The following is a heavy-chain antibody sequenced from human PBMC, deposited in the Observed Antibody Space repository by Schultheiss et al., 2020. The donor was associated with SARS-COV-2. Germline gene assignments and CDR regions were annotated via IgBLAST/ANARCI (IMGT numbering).Heavy chain of an antibody. Sequence: ASVKVSCKASGYTFTGYYMHWVRQAPGQGLEWMGWINPNSGGTNYAQKFQGRVTMTSDTSISTAYMELSRLRSDDTAVYYCARVSPPSGSYVAFDIWGQGTMVTVSS. D-gene: IGHD1-26*01. CDR1: GYTFTGYY. CDR3: ARVSPPSGSYVAFDI. CDR2: INPNSGGT. V-gene: IGHV1-2*02. J-gene: IGHJ3*02.